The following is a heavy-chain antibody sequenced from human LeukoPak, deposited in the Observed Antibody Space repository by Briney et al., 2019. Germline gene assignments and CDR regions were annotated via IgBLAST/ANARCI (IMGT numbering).Heavy chain of an antibody. D-gene: IGHD6-19*01. V-gene: IGHV3-11*01. Sequence: GGSLRLSCAASGFTFSDYYMSWIRQAPGKGLEWVSYISSSGSTIYYADSVKGRFTISRDNAKNSLYLQMNSLRAEDTAVYYCAREIAVASHAYYYYYMDVWGKGTTVTVSS. J-gene: IGHJ6*03. CDR2: ISSSGSTI. CDR1: GFTFSDYY. CDR3: AREIAVASHAYYYYYMDV.